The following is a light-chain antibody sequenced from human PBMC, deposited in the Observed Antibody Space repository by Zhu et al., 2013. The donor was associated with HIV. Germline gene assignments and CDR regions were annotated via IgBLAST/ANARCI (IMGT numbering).Light chain of an antibody. Sequence: ESVLTQTPGTLSLSPGERATLSCRASQSVSSNYLAWYQQKPGQAPRLLIYGASSRATGIPDRFSGSGSGTDFTLTISRLEPEDFAVYYCQQYGXSRALTFGGGTKVEIK. CDR1: QSVSSNY. CDR2: GAS. J-gene: IGKJ4*01. CDR3: QQYGXSRALT. V-gene: IGKV3-20*01.